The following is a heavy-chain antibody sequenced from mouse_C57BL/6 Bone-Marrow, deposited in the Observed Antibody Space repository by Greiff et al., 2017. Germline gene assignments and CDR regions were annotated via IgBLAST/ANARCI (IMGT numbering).Heavy chain of an antibody. D-gene: IGHD4-1*02. CDR3: ARSNWDVDFDY. CDR2: IYPGGGYT. Sequence: QVQLQQSGAELVRPGASVKMSCKASGYTFTNYWIGWAKTRPGHGLAWIGDIYPGGGYTNYHEKFKGKATLTAYKSSSTAYRQCSSLTSEDSAIYYCARSNWDVDFDYWGQGTTLTVSS. CDR1: GYTFTNYW. J-gene: IGHJ2*01. V-gene: IGHV1-63*01.